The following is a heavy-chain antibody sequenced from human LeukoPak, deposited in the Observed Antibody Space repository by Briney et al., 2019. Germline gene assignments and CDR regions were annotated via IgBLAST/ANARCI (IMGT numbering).Heavy chain of an antibody. Sequence: GGSLRLSCAASGFTFSSYTMHWVRQAPGKGLEWVAVISYDGSNKYYADSVKGRFTISRDNSKNTLYLQMNSLRAEDTAVYYCARDFDYWGQGTLVTVSS. V-gene: IGHV3-30*04. CDR1: GFTFSSYT. CDR2: ISYDGSNK. J-gene: IGHJ4*02. CDR3: ARDFDY.